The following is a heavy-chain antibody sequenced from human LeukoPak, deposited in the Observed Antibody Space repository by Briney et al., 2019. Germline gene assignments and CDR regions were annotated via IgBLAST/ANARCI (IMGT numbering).Heavy chain of an antibody. D-gene: IGHD2-8*01. V-gene: IGHV4-39*07. CDR1: GGFVSSSKYL. CDR2: ISYSGNT. Sequence: SETLSLTCAVSGGFVSSSKYLWGWIRQPPGKELEWIGSISYSGNTDYNPSLKSRVTLSVDTSKNQFSLELTSVTAADSAVYYCAGLGVMVLVYQSESWGQGTPVTVSS. J-gene: IGHJ1*01. CDR3: AGLGVMVLVYQSES.